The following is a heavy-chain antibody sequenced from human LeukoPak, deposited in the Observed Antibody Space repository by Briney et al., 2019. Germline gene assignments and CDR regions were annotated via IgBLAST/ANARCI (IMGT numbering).Heavy chain of an antibody. CDR1: GGSISSYY. V-gene: IGHV4-59*01. D-gene: IGHD1-14*01. Sequence: SETLSLTCTVSGGSISSYYWSWIRQPPGKGLEWIGYIYYSGSTSYNPSLKSRVTISVDTSKNQFSLKLSSVTAADTAVYYCARDNPGGGYFDYWGQGTLVTVSS. CDR2: IYYSGST. J-gene: IGHJ4*02. CDR3: ARDNPGGGYFDY.